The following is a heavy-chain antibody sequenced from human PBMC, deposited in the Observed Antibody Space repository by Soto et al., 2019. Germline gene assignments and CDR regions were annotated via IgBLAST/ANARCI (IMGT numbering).Heavy chain of an antibody. CDR2: ISYDGSNK. CDR3: ARAGLAAPSSGEFAMDV. V-gene: IGHV3-30-3*01. CDR1: GFTFSSYA. Sequence: QVQLVESGGGVVQPGRSLRLSCAASGFTFSSYAMHWVRQAPGKGLEWVAVISYDGSNKYYADSVKGRFTISRDNSKNTLYLQMNSLRAEDTAVYYCARAGLAAPSSGEFAMDVWGQGTTVTVSS. D-gene: IGHD3-22*01. J-gene: IGHJ6*02.